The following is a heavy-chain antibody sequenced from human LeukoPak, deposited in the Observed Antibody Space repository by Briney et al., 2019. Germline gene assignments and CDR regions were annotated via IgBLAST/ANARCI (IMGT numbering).Heavy chain of an antibody. CDR2: ILYDGSNK. CDR1: GFTFSSYV. D-gene: IGHD3-22*01. Sequence: GALRHSRAASGFTFSSYVVHWGRQAPGERLGWVAVILYDGSNKYYAESVKGRLPIYRDNSKHTMYLQMNSLRAEDTAVYYCERAHRISYYDSSGYYYYYYGMDVWGQGTTVTGSS. J-gene: IGHJ6*02. CDR3: ERAHRISYYDSSGYYYYYYGMDV. V-gene: IGHV3-33*05.